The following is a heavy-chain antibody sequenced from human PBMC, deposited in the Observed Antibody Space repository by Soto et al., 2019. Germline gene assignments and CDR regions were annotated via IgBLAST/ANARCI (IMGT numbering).Heavy chain of an antibody. CDR2: IWYDGSNK. V-gene: IGHV3-33*01. J-gene: IGHJ3*02. CDR3: ARGMTTVVTGAFDI. CDR1: GFTFSSYG. Sequence: QPGGSLRLSCAASGFTFSSYGMHWVRQAPGKGLEWVAVIWYDGSNKYYADSVKGRFTISRDNSKNTLYLQMNSLRAEDTAVYYCARGMTTVVTGAFDIWGQGTMVTVSS. D-gene: IGHD4-17*01.